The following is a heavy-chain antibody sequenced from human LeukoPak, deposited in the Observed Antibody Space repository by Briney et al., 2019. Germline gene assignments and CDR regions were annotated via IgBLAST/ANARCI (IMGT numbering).Heavy chain of an antibody. V-gene: IGHV4-39*07. Sequence: PSETLSLTCTVSGGSISSSSYYWGWIRQPPGKGLEWIGSIYYSGSTDYNPSLKSRVTISIDTSKNQLSLKLSSVTAADTAVYYCARARWYGRDAFDIWGLGTVVTVSS. CDR1: GGSISSSSYY. D-gene: IGHD6-13*01. CDR3: ARARWYGRDAFDI. J-gene: IGHJ3*02. CDR2: IYYSGST.